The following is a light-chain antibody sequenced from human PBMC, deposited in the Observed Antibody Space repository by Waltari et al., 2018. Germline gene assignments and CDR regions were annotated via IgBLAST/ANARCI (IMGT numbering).Light chain of an antibody. J-gene: IGKJ4*01. V-gene: IGKV4-1*01. CDR2: WAS. Sequence: DIVMTKSPDSLAVSLGERATINCTSSQNVLYSSNNKNYLAWYQQKPGQPPKLLIYWASTRESGVPDRFSGSGSGTDFTLTISRLQAEDVAVYYCQQYYSFPVTFGGGTKVEIK. CDR1: QNVLYSSNNKNY. CDR3: QQYYSFPVT.